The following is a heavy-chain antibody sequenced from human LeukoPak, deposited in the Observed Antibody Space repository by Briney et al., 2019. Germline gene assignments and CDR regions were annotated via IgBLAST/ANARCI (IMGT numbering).Heavy chain of an antibody. CDR3: ARVDDYYDYVWGSYRGAFDI. V-gene: IGHV4-30-4*08. D-gene: IGHD3-16*02. CDR1: GGSISSGDYY. CDR2: IYYSGST. J-gene: IGHJ3*02. Sequence: PSKTLSLTCTVSGGSISSGDYYWSWIRQPPGKGLEWIGYIYYSGSTYYNPSLKSRVTISVDTSKNQFSPKLSSVTAADTAVYYCARVDDYYDYVWGSYRGAFDIWGQGTMVTVSS.